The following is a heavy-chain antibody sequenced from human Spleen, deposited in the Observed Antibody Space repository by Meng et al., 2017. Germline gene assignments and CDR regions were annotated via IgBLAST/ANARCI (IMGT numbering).Heavy chain of an antibody. CDR2: IKYSGET. CDR1: GGSLSGYY. CDR3: ARGPITVTHDFDY. Sequence: QGQPQQWGAGLLKPSETLSLTCAVDGGSLSGYYWSWIRQPPGKGLEWIGQIKYSGETNYTPSLESRVTISVDTSKNHFSLNLGSVTAADTAIYYCARGPITVTHDFDYWGQGTLVTVSS. V-gene: IGHV4-34*01. J-gene: IGHJ4*02. D-gene: IGHD4-17*01.